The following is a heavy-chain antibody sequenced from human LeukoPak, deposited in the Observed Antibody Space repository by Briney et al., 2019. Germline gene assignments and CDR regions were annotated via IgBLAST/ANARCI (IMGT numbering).Heavy chain of an antibody. CDR1: GFAFSVYA. V-gene: IGHV4-59*08. Sequence: GSLRLSCTASGFAFSVYAMSWIRQPPGKGLEWIGYISYSGSTNYNPSLKSRVTISADTSKNQVSLTLSSVTAADTAVYYCARHPELYFFDYWGQGTLVTVSS. CDR2: ISYSGST. D-gene: IGHD3-10*01. J-gene: IGHJ4*02. CDR3: ARHPELYFFDY.